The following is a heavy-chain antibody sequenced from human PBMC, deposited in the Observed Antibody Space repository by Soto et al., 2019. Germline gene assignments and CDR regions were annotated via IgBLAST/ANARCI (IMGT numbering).Heavy chain of an antibody. CDR1: GYTFSNYG. CDR3: ARASGTGVGTTSY. V-gene: IGHV1-18*01. Sequence: QVQLVQSGPEGKKPGASAKVSCKASGYTFSNYGISWMRQVPGQGLEWMGWISAYNGETKYAQKFQGRGSMTTDTSTNTAYMELGSLRSDDTAVYYCARASGTGVGTTSYWGQGTLVTVSS. D-gene: IGHD1-26*01. CDR2: ISAYNGET. J-gene: IGHJ4*02.